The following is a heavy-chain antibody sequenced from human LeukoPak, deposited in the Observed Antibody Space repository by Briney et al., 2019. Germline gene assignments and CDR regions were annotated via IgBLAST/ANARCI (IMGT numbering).Heavy chain of an antibody. D-gene: IGHD3-10*01. CDR3: AKDKDYGSGTYPYYFDY. CDR2: ISWNSGRI. Sequence: GRSLRLSCAASGFTFDDYAMHWVRQGPGKGLEWVSGISWNSGRIDYGDSVEGRFTIFRDNAKNSLYLQMNSLRAEDTALYYRAKDKDYGSGTYPYYFDYWGQGILVTVSS. CDR1: GFTFDDYA. J-gene: IGHJ4*02. V-gene: IGHV3-9*01.